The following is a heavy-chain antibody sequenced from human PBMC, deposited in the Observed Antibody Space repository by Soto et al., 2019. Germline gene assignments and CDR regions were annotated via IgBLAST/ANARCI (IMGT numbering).Heavy chain of an antibody. CDR1: GGSISSGDYY. V-gene: IGHV4-30-4*01. Sequence: QVQLQESGPGLVKPSQTLSLTCTVSGGSISSGDYYWSWIRQPPGKGLEWIGYIYYSGSTYYNPSLKRRVTISVDTSNNPFSLKLSSVTAAETAVYYCASRKSSPYFDYWGQGTLVTVSS. J-gene: IGHJ4*02. CDR3: ASRKSSPYFDY. D-gene: IGHD3-10*01. CDR2: IYYSGST.